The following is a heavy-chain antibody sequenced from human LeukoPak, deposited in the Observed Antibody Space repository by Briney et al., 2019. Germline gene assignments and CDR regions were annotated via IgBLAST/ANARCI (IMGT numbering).Heavy chain of an antibody. J-gene: IGHJ5*02. CDR1: GVTFSSCW. Sequence: GGSLRLSCAASGVTFSSCWMTWVRQAPGKGLEWVANINQDGSEKFYVDSVKGRFTISRDNAKNSLYLQMNSLRAEDTAVYYCARRGSYQNWFDPWGQGTLVTVSS. V-gene: IGHV3-7*01. D-gene: IGHD3-16*01. CDR2: INQDGSEK. CDR3: ARRGSYQNWFDP.